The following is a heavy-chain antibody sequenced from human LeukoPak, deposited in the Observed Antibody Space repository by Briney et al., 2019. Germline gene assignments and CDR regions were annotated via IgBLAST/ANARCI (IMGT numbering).Heavy chain of an antibody. CDR3: ARGRMGGNTGYSFDI. V-gene: IGHV4-39*07. CDR1: GGSISSGSYF. Sequence: SETLSLTCTVSGGSISSGSYFWGWIRQPPGQGLEWIGSIFYSGSTYSNPSLKSRVIASVDTSKNQFSLKLSSVTAADTAVYYCARGRMGGNTGYSFDIWGPGALVTVSP. D-gene: IGHD4-23*01. J-gene: IGHJ4*02. CDR2: IFYSGST.